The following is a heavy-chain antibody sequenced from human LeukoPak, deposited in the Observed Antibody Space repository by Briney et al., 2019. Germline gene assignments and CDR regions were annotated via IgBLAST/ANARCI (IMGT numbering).Heavy chain of an antibody. V-gene: IGHV3-9*01. CDR1: GFTFDDYA. D-gene: IGHD7-27*01. CDR2: ISWNSGSI. CDR3: AKDIGAWDYYYYGMDV. J-gene: IGHJ6*02. Sequence: GRSLRLSCAASGFTFDDYAMHWVRQAPGKGLEWVSGISWNSGSIGYADSVKGRFTISRDNAKNSLYLQMNSLRAEDTALYYCAKDIGAWDYYYYGMDVWGQGTTVTVSS.